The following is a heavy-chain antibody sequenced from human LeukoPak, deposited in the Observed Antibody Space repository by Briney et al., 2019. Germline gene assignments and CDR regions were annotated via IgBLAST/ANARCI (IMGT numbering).Heavy chain of an antibody. CDR2: INSDGSST. D-gene: IGHD2-2*01. J-gene: IGHJ6*03. Sequence: PGGSLRLSCAASGFTFSSYWMHWVRQAPGKGLVWVSRINSDGSSTSYADSVKGRFTISRDNAKNTLYLQMNSLRAEDTAVYYCARALRGPGHYYYYMDVWGKGTTVTVSS. V-gene: IGHV3-74*01. CDR3: ARALRGPGHYYYYMDV. CDR1: GFTFSSYW.